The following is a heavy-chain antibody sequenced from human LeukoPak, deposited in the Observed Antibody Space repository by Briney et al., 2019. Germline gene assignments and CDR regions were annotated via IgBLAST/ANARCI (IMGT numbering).Heavy chain of an antibody. J-gene: IGHJ4*02. V-gene: IGHV5-51*01. CDR2: IYPGDSDT. CDR3: ARLDSSGWYLDY. Sequence: GGALQISCKGSGCGFTSYWIGGGRRMPGKGLEGMGIIYPGDSDTRYSPSLQGQVTISADKSISPAYLQWSSLKASDTAMYYCARLDSSGWYLDYWGQGTLVTVSS. D-gene: IGHD6-19*01. CDR1: GCGFTSYW.